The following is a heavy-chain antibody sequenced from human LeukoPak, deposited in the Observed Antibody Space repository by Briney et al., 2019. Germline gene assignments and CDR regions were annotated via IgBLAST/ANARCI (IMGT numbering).Heavy chain of an antibody. J-gene: IGHJ4*02. V-gene: IGHV4-4*07. CDR3: ARVYSGYDLPGSLANYYFDY. Sequence: PSETLSLTCTVSGGSISSYYWSWIRQPAGKGLEWIGRFYSGGSADYNPSVESRVTMSVDTSKNQFSLKLSSVTDADTAVYYCARVYSGYDLPGSLANYYFDYWGQGTLVTVSS. D-gene: IGHD5-12*01. CDR1: GGSISSYY. CDR2: FYSGGSA.